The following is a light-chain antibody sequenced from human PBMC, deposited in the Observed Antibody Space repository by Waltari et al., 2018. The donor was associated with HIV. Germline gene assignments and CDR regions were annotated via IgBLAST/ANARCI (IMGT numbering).Light chain of an antibody. Sequence: QSALTQPASVSGSPGQSITISCTVTSSDVGSYNRVSWYQQYPGKAPYLIIYEVTKRPSGVSNRFSGSKSGNTASLTLSGLQADDEADYYCSSYAGARVFGGGTNLIVL. CDR2: EVT. V-gene: IGLV2-23*02. CDR1: SSDVGSYNR. J-gene: IGLJ3*02. CDR3: SSYAGARV.